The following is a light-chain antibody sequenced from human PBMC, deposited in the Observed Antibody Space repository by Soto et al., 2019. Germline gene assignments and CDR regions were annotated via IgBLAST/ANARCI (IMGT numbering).Light chain of an antibody. CDR3: QQRSNWPRT. J-gene: IGKJ1*01. CDR1: QSVSSY. Sequence: IVLTQSPATLSLSPGERATLSCRASQSVSSYLAWYQQKPGQAPRLLIYDASNRATCIPARCSGSGSGTDFTLTISSLGPEDFAVYYCQQRSNWPRTFGQGTKVEIK. CDR2: DAS. V-gene: IGKV3-11*01.